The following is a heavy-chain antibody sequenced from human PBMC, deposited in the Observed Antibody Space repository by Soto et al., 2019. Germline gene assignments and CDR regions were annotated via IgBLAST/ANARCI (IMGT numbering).Heavy chain of an antibody. D-gene: IGHD3-10*01. CDR2: IASNGDE. J-gene: IGHJ5*02. CDR1: GFIFSSHD. V-gene: IGHV3-13*01. CDR3: VKGGVRGVSWHWFET. Sequence: GSLRLSCAASGFIFSSHDMHWDRQVTGQGLEWVSGIASNGDEHYSDSVKGRFTISRDNAKNSLDLQMNSLRAGDTAVYYCVKGGVRGVSWHWFETWGQGMLVTVSS.